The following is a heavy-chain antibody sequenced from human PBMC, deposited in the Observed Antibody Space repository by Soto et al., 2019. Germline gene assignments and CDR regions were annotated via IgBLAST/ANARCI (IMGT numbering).Heavy chain of an antibody. CDR1: GGSISSGDYY. CDR3: ARGYSGYDH. D-gene: IGHD5-12*01. J-gene: IGHJ5*02. CDR2: IYYSGST. V-gene: IGHV4-30-4*01. Sequence: QVQLQESGPGLVKPSQTLSLTCTVSGGSISSGDYYWSWIRQPPGKGLEWIGYIYYSGSTYYNPSLKSRVTRSVDTSTHHFPLTLSSVTAADTAVYCGARGYSGYDHWGHGTLVTVSS.